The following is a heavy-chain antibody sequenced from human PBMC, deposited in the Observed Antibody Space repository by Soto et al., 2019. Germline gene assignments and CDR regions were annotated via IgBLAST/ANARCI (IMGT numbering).Heavy chain of an antibody. V-gene: IGHV1-2*02. CDR1: GYTFTGPY. Sequence: GASVKVSCKASGYTFTGPYIHWVRQAPEQGPEWMGEIGPESGDTRYAQKFQGRVTMTRDMSITTVYMELNNLSPDDTAVYYCGRGRSGQIVVFYWGQGTPVTVSS. J-gene: IGHJ4*02. CDR2: IGPESGDT. D-gene: IGHD5-12*01. CDR3: GRGRSGQIVVFY.